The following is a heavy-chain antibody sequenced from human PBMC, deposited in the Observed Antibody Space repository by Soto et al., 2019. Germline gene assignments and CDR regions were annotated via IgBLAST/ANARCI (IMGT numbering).Heavy chain of an antibody. J-gene: IGHJ6*02. CDR1: GYTFTSYG. CDR2: ISAYNGNT. Sequence: ASVKVSCKASGYTFTSYGISWVRQAPGQGLEWMGWISAYNGNTNYAQKLQGRVTMTTDTSTSTAYMELRSLRSDDTAVYYCARVTGGEQLVIDGPADYYGMDVWGQGTTVTVSS. CDR3: ARVTGGEQLVIDGPADYYGMDV. D-gene: IGHD6-13*01. V-gene: IGHV1-18*01.